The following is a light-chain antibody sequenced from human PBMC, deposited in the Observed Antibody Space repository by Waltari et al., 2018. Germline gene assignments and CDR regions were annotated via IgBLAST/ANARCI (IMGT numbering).Light chain of an antibody. V-gene: IGKV1-5*03. CDR3: QQYNSYPLT. CDR2: KAS. CDR1: QSISSW. J-gene: IGKJ4*01. Sequence: DIQMTQSPSTLSASVGDSVTFTCRASQSISSWLAWYQQKPGKAPKLLIYKASSLESGVPSRFSGSGSGSEFTLTISSLQPDDFATYYCQQYNSYPLTFGGGTKVEIK.